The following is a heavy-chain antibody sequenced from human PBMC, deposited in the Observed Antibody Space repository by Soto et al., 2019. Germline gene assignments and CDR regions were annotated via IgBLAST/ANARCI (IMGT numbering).Heavy chain of an antibody. CDR3: VRFYGSGSYSLVDN. J-gene: IGHJ4*02. CDR1: GGTFNTDG. V-gene: IGHV1-69*01. Sequence: QVQLVQSGADVKKSGSSVKVSCKASGGTFNTDGFNWVRQAPGQGLEWMGGIIPMFGTPNYAQKFQARVTTVADEFTRTVYMELSSLQSEDTAVYYCVRFYGSGSYSLVDNWGQGTLVTVSS. CDR2: IIPMFGTP. D-gene: IGHD3-10*01.